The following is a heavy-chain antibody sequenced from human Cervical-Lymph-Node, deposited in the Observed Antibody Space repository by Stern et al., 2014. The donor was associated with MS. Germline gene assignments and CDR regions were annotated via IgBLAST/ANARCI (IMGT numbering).Heavy chain of an antibody. D-gene: IGHD1-26*01. J-gene: IGHJ4*02. CDR2: IHHSGRT. CDR1: GGSISSYY. V-gene: IGHV4-59*01. Sequence: QLQLQESGPGLVKPSETLSLTCTVSGGSISSYYWSWIRQPPGKGLEWIGYIHHSGRTNSNPSLKRRVTISVDTSKNQFSLNLSSVTAADTAVYYCARDKVGLDYWGQGTLVIVSS. CDR3: ARDKVGLDY.